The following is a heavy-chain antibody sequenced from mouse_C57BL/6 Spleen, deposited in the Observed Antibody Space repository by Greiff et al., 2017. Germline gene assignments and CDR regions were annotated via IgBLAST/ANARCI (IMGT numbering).Heavy chain of an antibody. D-gene: IGHD1-1*01. V-gene: IGHV1-9*01. CDR3: ARGITTVVGDAMGY. Sequence: QVQLQQSGAELMKPGASVKLSCKATGYTFTGYWIEWVKQRPGHGLEWIGEILPGSGSTNYNEKFKGKGTFTANTSSNTAYMQLSSLTTEDSAIAYCARGITTVVGDAMGYWGQGTSVTVSS. J-gene: IGHJ4*01. CDR2: ILPGSGST. CDR1: GYTFTGYW.